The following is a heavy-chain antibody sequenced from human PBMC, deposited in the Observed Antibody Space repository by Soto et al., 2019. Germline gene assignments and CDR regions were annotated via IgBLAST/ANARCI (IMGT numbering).Heavy chain of an antibody. D-gene: IGHD4-17*01. Sequence: KESGPTLVKPTQTLTLTCSFSGFSLSTGGRGVGWIRQPPGKALEWLALIYWNDGERYSPSLKNRLTITKDTSKNQVVLTMTNMDPVDTATYYCAHRGYGDYPRDNWFDPWGQGTLVTVSS. V-gene: IGHV2-5*01. CDR1: GFSLSTGGRG. CDR2: IYWNDGE. CDR3: AHRGYGDYPRDNWFDP. J-gene: IGHJ5*02.